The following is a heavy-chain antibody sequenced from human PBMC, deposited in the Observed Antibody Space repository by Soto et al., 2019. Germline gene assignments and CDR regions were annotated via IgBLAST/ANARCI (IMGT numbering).Heavy chain of an antibody. Sequence: SETLSLTCTVSGGSISSSSYYWGWIRQPPGKGLEWIGSIYYSGSTYYNPSLKSRVTISVDTSKNQFSLKLSSVTAADTAVYYCARWGTWEPSIYYFDYWGQGTLVTVSP. CDR3: ARWGTWEPSIYYFDY. J-gene: IGHJ4*02. V-gene: IGHV4-39*01. CDR1: GGSISSSSYY. CDR2: IYYSGST. D-gene: IGHD1-26*01.